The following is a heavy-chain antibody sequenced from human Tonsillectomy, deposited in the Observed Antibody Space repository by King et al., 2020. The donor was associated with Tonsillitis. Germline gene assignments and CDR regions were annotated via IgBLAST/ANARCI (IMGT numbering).Heavy chain of an antibody. V-gene: IGHV4-59*01. D-gene: IGHD7-27*01. CDR3: ARARTGDDYFNY. CDR1: GGSISSYY. Sequence: VQLQESGPGLVKPSETLSITCTVSGGSISSYYWSWIRQPPGKGLEWIGYIYYSGSTDYNPSLKSRVSISVDTSKNQFSLKLSSVTAADTAVYYCARARTGDDYFNYWGQGTLVTVSS. CDR2: IYYSGST. J-gene: IGHJ4*02.